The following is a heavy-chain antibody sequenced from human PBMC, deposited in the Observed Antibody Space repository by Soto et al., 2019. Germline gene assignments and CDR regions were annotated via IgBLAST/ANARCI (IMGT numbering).Heavy chain of an antibody. CDR1: GFTFSSYG. CDR3: APDYGAFDY. V-gene: IGHV3-30*03. CDR2: ISYDGSNK. D-gene: IGHD4-17*01. J-gene: IGHJ4*02. Sequence: QVQLVESGGGVVQPGRSLRLSCAASGFTFSSYGMHWVRQAPGKGLEWVAVISYDGSNKYYADSVKGRFTISTDNSKNTLYLQMNSLRAEDTAVYYCAPDYGAFDYWGQGTLVTVSS.